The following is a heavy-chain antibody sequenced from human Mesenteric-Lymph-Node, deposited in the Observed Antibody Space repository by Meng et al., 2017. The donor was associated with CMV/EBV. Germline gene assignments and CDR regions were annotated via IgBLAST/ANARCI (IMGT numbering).Heavy chain of an antibody. Sequence: ASVKVSCKASGYTFTNYYMHWVRQAPGQGLEWLGFINPSGATTKYAQKFQGRVTMTRDTSTSTVYMDLSSLRSEDTAVYYCARGGYGSGDAFDIWGQGTMVTVSS. CDR1: GYTFTNYY. CDR3: ARGGYGSGDAFDI. J-gene: IGHJ3*02. V-gene: IGHV1-46*01. D-gene: IGHD5-18*01. CDR2: INPSGATT.